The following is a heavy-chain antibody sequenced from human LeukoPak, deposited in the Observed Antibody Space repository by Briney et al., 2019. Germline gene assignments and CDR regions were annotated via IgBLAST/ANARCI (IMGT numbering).Heavy chain of an antibody. J-gene: IGHJ4*02. CDR2: IYSGGST. CDR1: GFTVSSNY. D-gene: IGHD3-22*01. Sequence: QTGGSLRLSCAASGFTVSSNYMSWVRQAPGKGLEWVSVIYSGGSTYYADSVKGRFTISRDNSKNTLYLQMNSLRAEDTAVYYYARAISGYYDYWGQGTLVTVSS. V-gene: IGHV3-66*02. CDR3: ARAISGYYDY.